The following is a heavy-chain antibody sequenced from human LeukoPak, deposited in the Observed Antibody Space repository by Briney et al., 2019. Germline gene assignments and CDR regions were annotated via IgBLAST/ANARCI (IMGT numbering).Heavy chain of an antibody. J-gene: IGHJ6*02. CDR1: GYSFTSYW. Sequence: GESLKISCKGSGYSFTSYWIGWVRQMPGKGLEWMGIIYPGDSDTRYSPSFQGQVTISADKSISTAYLQWSSLKASDTAMYYCARHTYCYGSGSYFPHFSGMDVWGQGTTVTVSS. CDR3: ARHTYCYGSGSYFPHFSGMDV. CDR2: IYPGDSDT. D-gene: IGHD3-10*01. V-gene: IGHV5-51*01.